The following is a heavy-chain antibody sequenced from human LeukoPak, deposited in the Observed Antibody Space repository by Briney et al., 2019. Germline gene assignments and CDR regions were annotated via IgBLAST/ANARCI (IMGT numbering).Heavy chain of an antibody. CDR3: ARVGSGSYYLGDY. V-gene: IGHV3-30-3*01. J-gene: IGHJ4*02. CDR2: ISKDGSDK. D-gene: IGHD1-26*01. CDR1: GFTFSDYA. Sequence: GGSLRLSCAASGFTFSDYAMHWVRQAPGKGLEWVAVISKDGSDKYYPGSVRGRFTISRDNSKNTLYLQMNSLRAEDTAVYYCARVGSGSYYLGDYWGQGTLVTVSS.